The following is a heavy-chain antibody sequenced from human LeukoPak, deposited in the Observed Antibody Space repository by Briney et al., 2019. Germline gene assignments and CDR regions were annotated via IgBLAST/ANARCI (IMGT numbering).Heavy chain of an antibody. Sequence: PGGSLRLCCAASGFTFSSYGMHWVRQAPGKGLEWVAVISYDGSNKYYADSVKGRFTISRDNSKNTLYLQMNSLRAEDTAVYYCVGRYFDYWGQGTLVTVSS. CDR2: ISYDGSNK. J-gene: IGHJ4*02. CDR1: GFTFSSYG. CDR3: VGRYFDY. V-gene: IGHV3-30*03.